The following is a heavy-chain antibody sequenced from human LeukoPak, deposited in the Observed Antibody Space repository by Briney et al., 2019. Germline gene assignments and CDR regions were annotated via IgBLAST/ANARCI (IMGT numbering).Heavy chain of an antibody. V-gene: IGHV4-59*12. CDR3: AREFGPPGGLD. CDR2: IYYSGST. J-gene: IGHJ4*02. CDR1: GGSISSYY. D-gene: IGHD3-10*01. Sequence: SETLSLTRTVSGGSISSYYWSWIRQPPGKGLEWIGYIYYSGSTNYNPSLKSRVTISVDTSKNQFSLKLSSVTAADTAVYYCAREFGPPGGLDWGQGTLVTVSS.